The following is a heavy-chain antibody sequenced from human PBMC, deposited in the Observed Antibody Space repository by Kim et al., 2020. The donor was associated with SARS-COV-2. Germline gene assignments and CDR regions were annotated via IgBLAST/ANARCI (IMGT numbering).Heavy chain of an antibody. V-gene: IGHV1-18*01. D-gene: IGHD2-21*02. J-gene: IGHJ4*02. CDR3: ERGHNTADPRSDFDY. CDR1: GYTFTSYG. Sequence: ASVKVSCKASGYTFTSYGISWVRQAPGQGLEWMGWISAYNGNTNYSQKLQGRVTMTTDTSTSTAYMELRSLRSDDTAVYYCERGHNTADPRSDFDYWGQGTLVTVSS. CDR2: ISAYNGNT.